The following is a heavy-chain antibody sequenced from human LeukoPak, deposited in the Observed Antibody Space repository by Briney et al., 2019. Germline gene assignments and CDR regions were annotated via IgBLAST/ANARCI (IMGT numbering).Heavy chain of an antibody. J-gene: IGHJ4*02. CDR3: ARGETTADFDY. Sequence: GGSLRLSCAASGWTFSSYAMSWVRQAPGKGLEWVSVISGSGDSTYYADSVKGRFTISRDNSKNTLYLQMNSLRAEDTAVYYCARGETTADFDYWGQGTLVTVSS. D-gene: IGHD4-17*01. CDR2: ISGSGDST. CDR1: GWTFSSYA. V-gene: IGHV3-23*01.